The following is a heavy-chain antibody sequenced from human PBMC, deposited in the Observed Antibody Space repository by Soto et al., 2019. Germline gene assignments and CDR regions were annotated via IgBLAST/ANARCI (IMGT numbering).Heavy chain of an antibody. V-gene: IGHV3-73*01. Sequence: GGSLRLSCAASGFTFSGSAMHWVRQASGKGLEWVGRIRSKANSYATAYAASVKGRFTISRDDSKNTAYLQMNSLKTEDTAVYYCTSIAPIVATISGRMDVWGQGTTVTVSS. J-gene: IGHJ6*02. CDR2: IRSKANSYAT. CDR1: GFTFSGSA. CDR3: TSIAPIVATISGRMDV. D-gene: IGHD5-12*01.